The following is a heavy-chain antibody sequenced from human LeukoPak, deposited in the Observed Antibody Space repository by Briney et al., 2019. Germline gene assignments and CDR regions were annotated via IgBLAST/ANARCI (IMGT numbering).Heavy chain of an antibody. CDR3: TRGSTGAFGP. D-gene: IGHD7-27*01. CDR2: IRHSENP. CDR1: GGSFSGYY. J-gene: IGHJ5*02. V-gene: IGHV4-59*01. Sequence: PSETLSLTCAVYGGSFSGYYWSWIRQPPGKGLEWIGYIRHSENPNYNPSLKSRVTMSVDTSKNQFSLKLSSVTAADTAVYYCTRGSTGAFGPWGQGTLVTVSS.